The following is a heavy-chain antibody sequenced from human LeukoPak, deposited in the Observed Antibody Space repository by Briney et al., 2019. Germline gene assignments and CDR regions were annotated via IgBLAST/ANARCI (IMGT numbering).Heavy chain of an antibody. CDR3: TTVSYVGGY. J-gene: IGHJ4*02. V-gene: IGHV3-15*01. Sequence: PGGSLRLSCAASGLTFTNARMSWVRQAPGKGLEWVGRIISKADGGTTDYAEPVKGRFTISRDDSKNTLYLQMSSLKTEDTAVYYCTTVSYVGGYWGQGTLVTVSS. D-gene: IGHD3-10*02. CDR2: IISKADGGTT. CDR1: GLTFTNAR.